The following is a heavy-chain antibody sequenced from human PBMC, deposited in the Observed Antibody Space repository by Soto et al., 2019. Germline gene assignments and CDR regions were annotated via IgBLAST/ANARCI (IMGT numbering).Heavy chain of an antibody. V-gene: IGHV1-69*06. CDR1: GGTFSSYA. J-gene: IGHJ4*02. Sequence: QVQLVQSGAEVKKPGSSVKVSCKASGGTFSSYAISWVRQAPGQGLEWMGGIIPIFGTANYAQKFQGRLTITADKSTSTAYMELSSLRSEDTGLYYCARDDSRGWYFDYWGQGTLVTVSS. CDR3: ARDDSRGWYFDY. CDR2: IIPIFGTA. D-gene: IGHD6-19*01.